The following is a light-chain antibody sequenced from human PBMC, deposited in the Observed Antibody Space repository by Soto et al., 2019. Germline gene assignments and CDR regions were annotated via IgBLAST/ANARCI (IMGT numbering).Light chain of an antibody. CDR2: DVS. Sequence: QSVLNQPASVSGSPGQSITISCTGTSSDVGGYNYVSWYQQHPGKAPKLMIYDVSNRPSGVSNRFSGTKSGNTASLSISGLLAEDEADYDCSSYTSSSTYVFGPGTKVTVL. CDR1: SSDVGGYNY. J-gene: IGLJ1*01. V-gene: IGLV2-14*01. CDR3: SSYTSSSTYV.